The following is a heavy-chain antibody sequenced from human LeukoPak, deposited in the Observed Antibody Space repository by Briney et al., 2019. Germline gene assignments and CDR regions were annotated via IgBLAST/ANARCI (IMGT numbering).Heavy chain of an antibody. D-gene: IGHD6-19*01. V-gene: IGHV3-21*01. CDR2: ISTSISYI. CDR3: ARDHGFITVAAFDY. CDR1: GFTFSSYS. J-gene: IGHJ4*02. Sequence: GGSLRLSCAASGFTFSSYSMNWVRQAPGKGLEWVSSISTSISYIYYADSVEGRFTISRDNAKSSLYLQMNSLRAEDTAVYYCARDHGFITVAAFDYWGQGTLVTVSS.